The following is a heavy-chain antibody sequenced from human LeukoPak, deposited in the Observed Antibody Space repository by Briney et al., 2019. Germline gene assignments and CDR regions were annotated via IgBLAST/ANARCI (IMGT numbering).Heavy chain of an antibody. CDR2: INPNSGGT. CDR1: GYIFTDYY. V-gene: IGHV1-2*02. J-gene: IGHJ5*02. Sequence: GASVKVSCKASGYIFTDYYMHWVRQAPGQGLEWMGWINPNSGGTNYAQKFQGRVTMTRDTSISTAYMELSRLRSDDTAVYYCARVACVSGGSCYEFDPWGQGTLVTVSS. D-gene: IGHD2-15*01. CDR3: ARVACVSGGSCYEFDP.